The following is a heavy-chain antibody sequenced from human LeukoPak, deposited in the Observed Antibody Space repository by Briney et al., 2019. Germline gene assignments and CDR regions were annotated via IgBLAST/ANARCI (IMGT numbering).Heavy chain of an antibody. CDR3: ARERRSFYDSSGYSPAFDY. CDR2: ISSSSSYT. J-gene: IGHJ4*02. Sequence: PGGSLRLSSAASGFTFSDYYMSWIRQAPGKGLEWVSYISSSSSYTNYADSVKGRFTISRDNAKNSLYLQMNSLRAEDTAVYYCARERRSFYDSSGYSPAFDYWGQGTLVTVSS. D-gene: IGHD3-22*01. V-gene: IGHV3-11*05. CDR1: GFTFSDYY.